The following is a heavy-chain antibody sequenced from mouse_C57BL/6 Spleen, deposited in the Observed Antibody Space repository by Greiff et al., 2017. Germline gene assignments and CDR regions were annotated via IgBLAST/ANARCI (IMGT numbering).Heavy chain of an antibody. CDR3: ARPGGQLRLRDAMDY. V-gene: IGHV5-9*01. J-gene: IGHJ4*01. CDR2: ISGGGGNT. D-gene: IGHD3-2*02. CDR1: GFTFSSYT. Sequence: DVKLVESGGGLVKPGGSLKLSCAASGFTFSSYTMSWVRQTPEKRLEWVATISGGGGNTYYPDSVKGRFTISRDNAKNTLYLQMSSLRSEDTALFYGARPGGQLRLRDAMDYWGQGISVTVSS.